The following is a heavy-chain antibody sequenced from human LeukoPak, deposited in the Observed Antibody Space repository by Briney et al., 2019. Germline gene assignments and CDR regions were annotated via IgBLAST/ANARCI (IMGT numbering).Heavy chain of an antibody. CDR1: GITLSIYW. V-gene: IGHV3-7*03. CDR2: IKQDGSEK. CDR3: ARSGSGYFDY. J-gene: IGHJ4*02. Sequence: GGSLRLSCAASGITLSIYWMSWVRHAPGKGLELVANIKQDGSEKYYVDSVNGRFIISRDNANNSLYLQMNSLRAEDTAVYYCARSGSGYFDYWGQGTLVTVSS.